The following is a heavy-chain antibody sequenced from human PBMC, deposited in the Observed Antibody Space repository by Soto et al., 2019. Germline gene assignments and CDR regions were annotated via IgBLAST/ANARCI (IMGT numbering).Heavy chain of an antibody. J-gene: IGHJ3*02. V-gene: IGHV5-51*01. CDR2: IFPSDSET. CDR3: ARPIYSGYEVIEGRGFDI. Sequence: PGESLKISCNVSPFTFPNYWIAWVRQMPGKGLEYLGIIFPSDSETKYSPSFQGQVTISSDASISAIYLHLSSLRASDTGMYYCARPIYSGYEVIEGRGFDIWGQGRMVTVSS. D-gene: IGHD5-12*01. CDR1: PFTFPNYW.